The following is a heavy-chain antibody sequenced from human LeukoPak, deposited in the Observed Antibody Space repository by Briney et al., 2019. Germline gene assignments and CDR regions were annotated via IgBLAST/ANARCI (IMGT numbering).Heavy chain of an antibody. J-gene: IGHJ6*02. CDR3: AREAYYDFWSGYPYYYGMDV. CDR2: IYSGGST. CDR1: GFTVSSNY. Sequence: GGSLRLSCAASGFTVSSNYMSWVRQAPGKGLEWVSVIYSGGSTYYADSVKGRSTISRDNSKNTLYLQMNSLRAEDTAVYYCAREAYYDFWSGYPYYYGMDVWGQGTTVTVSS. V-gene: IGHV3-53*01. D-gene: IGHD3-3*01.